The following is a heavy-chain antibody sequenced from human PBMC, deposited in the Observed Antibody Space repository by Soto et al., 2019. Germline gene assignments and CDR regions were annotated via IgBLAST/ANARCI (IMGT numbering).Heavy chain of an antibody. CDR3: ARDGFPYSSSWYYYDY. D-gene: IGHD6-13*01. CDR2: IYYSGST. J-gene: IGHJ4*02. Sequence: PPQTLSLTCTVSGGSISSYYWSWTGQAPGKGLEWIGYIYYSGSTNYNPSLKSRVTISVDTSKNQFSLKLSSVTAADTAVYYCARDGFPYSSSWYYYDYWGQGTLVTVSS. V-gene: IGHV4-59*01. CDR1: GGSISSYY.